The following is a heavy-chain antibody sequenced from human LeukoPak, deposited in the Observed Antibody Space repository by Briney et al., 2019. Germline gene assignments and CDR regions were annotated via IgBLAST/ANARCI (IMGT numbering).Heavy chain of an antibody. CDR1: GYTFTSYG. J-gene: IGHJ6*02. Sequence: ASVKVSCKASGYTFTSYGISWVRQAPGQGLEWMGWISAYNGNTNYAQKLQGRVIMTTDTSTSTAYMELRSLRSDDTAVYYCARTNPDEWLFWIPSYYYYYYGMDVWGQGTTVTVSS. D-gene: IGHD3-3*01. V-gene: IGHV1-18*01. CDR2: ISAYNGNT. CDR3: ARTNPDEWLFWIPSYYYYYYGMDV.